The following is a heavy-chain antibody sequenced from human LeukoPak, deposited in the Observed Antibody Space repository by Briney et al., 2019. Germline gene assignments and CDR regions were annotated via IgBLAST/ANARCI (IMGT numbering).Heavy chain of an antibody. CDR2: ISSSSSYI. CDR3: AREGGYDILLDY. V-gene: IGHV3-21*01. J-gene: IGHJ4*02. Sequence: GGSLRLSCAASGFTLSSYSMNWVRQAPGKGLEWVSSISSSSSYIYYADSVKGRFTISRDNAKNSLYLQMNSLRAEDTAVYYCAREGGYDILLDYWGQGTLVTVSS. CDR1: GFTLSSYS. D-gene: IGHD3-9*01.